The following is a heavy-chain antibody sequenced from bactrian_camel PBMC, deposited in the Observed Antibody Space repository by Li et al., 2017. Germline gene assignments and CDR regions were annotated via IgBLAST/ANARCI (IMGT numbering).Heavy chain of an antibody. V-gene: IGHV3S40*01. CDR2: INSGGGST. CDR3: ATDFLLQYYRY. D-gene: IGHD2*01. Sequence: DVQLVESGGGLVQPGGSLRHSCAASGFTFSSYAMFWVRQAPGKGLEWVSAINSGGGSTYYADSVKGRFTISRDNAKNTVYLQMNSLKSEDTALYYCATDFLLQYYRYWGQGTQVTVS. CDR1: GFTFSSYA. J-gene: IGHJ4*01.